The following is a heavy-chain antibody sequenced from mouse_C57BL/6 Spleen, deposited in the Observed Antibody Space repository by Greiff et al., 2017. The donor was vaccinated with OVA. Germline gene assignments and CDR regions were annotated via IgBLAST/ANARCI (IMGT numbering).Heavy chain of an antibody. D-gene: IGHD1-1*01. CDR3: ARFGSSYWYFDV. V-gene: IGHV1-52*01. Sequence: QVQLQQSGAELVRPGSSVKLSCKASGYTFTSYWMHWVKQRPIQGLEWIGNIAPSDSETHYNQKFKDKATLTVDKSSSTAYMQLSSLTSEDSAVYYCARFGSSYWYFDVWGTGTTVTVSS. J-gene: IGHJ1*03. CDR1: GYTFTSYW. CDR2: IAPSDSET.